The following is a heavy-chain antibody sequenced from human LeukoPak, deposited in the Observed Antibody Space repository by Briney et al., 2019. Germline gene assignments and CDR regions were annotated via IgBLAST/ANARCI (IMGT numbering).Heavy chain of an antibody. Sequence: GRSLRLSCAASGFTFSSYAMHWVRQAPGKGLEWVGRIKSKTDGGTTDYAAPMKGRFTISRDDSKNTLYLQMNSLKTEDTAVYYCTTDFYYYDSSDYWGQGTLVTVSS. CDR2: IKSKTDGGTT. V-gene: IGHV3-15*01. CDR1: GFTFSSYA. CDR3: TTDFYYYDSSDY. D-gene: IGHD3-22*01. J-gene: IGHJ4*02.